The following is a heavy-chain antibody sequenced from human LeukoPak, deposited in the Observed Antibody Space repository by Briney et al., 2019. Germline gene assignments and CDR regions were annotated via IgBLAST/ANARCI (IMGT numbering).Heavy chain of an antibody. CDR2: IRYDGSNE. J-gene: IGHJ6*03. CDR3: AKTGKYGAARPRYYYYMDV. D-gene: IGHD6-6*01. V-gene: IGHV3-30*02. CDR1: GFTFSSYG. Sequence: GGSVRLSCVASGFTFSSYGMHWVRQAPGKGLEWVAFIRYDGSNEYYADSVKGRFTISRDNSKNTLYLHVNSLRAEDTALYYCAKTGKYGAARPRYYYYMDVWGKGTTVTVSS.